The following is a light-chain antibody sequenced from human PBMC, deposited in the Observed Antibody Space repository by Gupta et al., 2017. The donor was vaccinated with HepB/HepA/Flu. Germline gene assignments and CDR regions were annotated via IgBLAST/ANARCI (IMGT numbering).Light chain of an antibody. CDR3: SSLTTKNTLL. J-gene: IGLJ2*01. V-gene: IGLV2-14*03. Sequence: QSALTQPASVSGSLGQSITISCTGTSSDIGAYNHVSWYQHHPGKAPKLMIYDVINRPSGVPNRFSGSKSGNTASLTISGLQAEDEADYYCSSLTTKNTLLFGGGTKLTVL. CDR1: SSDIGAYNH. CDR2: DVI.